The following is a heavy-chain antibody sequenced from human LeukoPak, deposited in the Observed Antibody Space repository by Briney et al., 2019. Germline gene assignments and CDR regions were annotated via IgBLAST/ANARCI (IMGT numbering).Heavy chain of an antibody. CDR1: GGSISRSSYY. Sequence: SETLSLTCTVSGGSISRSSYYWGWIRQSPGKGLEWIGSIYYSGSTYYNPSLKSRVTISVDTSKSQFSLQLSSVTAADTAVYYCARGSGSPFYFDSWGQGTLVTVSS. J-gene: IGHJ4*02. CDR2: IYYSGST. V-gene: IGHV4-39*01. D-gene: IGHD3-10*01. CDR3: ARGSGSPFYFDS.